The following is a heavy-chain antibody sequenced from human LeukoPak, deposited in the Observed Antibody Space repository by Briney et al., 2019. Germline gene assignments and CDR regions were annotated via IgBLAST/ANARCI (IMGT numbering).Heavy chain of an antibody. D-gene: IGHD3-10*01. CDR1: GGTFSSYA. J-gene: IGHJ5*02. V-gene: IGHV1-18*01. CDR2: ISAYNGNT. Sequence: ASVKVSCKASGGTFSSYAISWVRQAPGQGLEWMGWISAYNGNTNYAQKLQGRVTMTTDTSTSTAYMELRSLRSDDTAVYYCARDAMVRGVMPDPWGQGTLVTVSS. CDR3: ARDAMVRGVMPDP.